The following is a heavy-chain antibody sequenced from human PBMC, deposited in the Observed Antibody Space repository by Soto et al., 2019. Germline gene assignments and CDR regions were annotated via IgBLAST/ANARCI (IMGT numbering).Heavy chain of an antibody. CDR3: ARRTYAMDV. V-gene: IGHV4-4*02. Sequence: QVQLQESGPGLVKPSGTLSLTCAVSGGSISSSNWWSWVRQPPGKGLEWIGEIFHNGNTYSNRSLTGRVTMSVDKSKNQFSLNLNSVTAADTAVYYCARRTYAMDVWGQGTTVTVSS. J-gene: IGHJ6*02. CDR2: IFHNGNT. CDR1: GGSISSSNW.